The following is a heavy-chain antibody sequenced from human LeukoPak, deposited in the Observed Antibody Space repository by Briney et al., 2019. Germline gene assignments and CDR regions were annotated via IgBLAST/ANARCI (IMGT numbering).Heavy chain of an antibody. D-gene: IGHD3-10*01. Sequence: GGSLRLSCATSGFTFSSYWMSWVRQAPGKGLEWVSVIYSCGSTYYADSVKGRFTISRDNSKNTLYLQMNSLRAEDTAVYYCAWDSDDYYGSGSYPRYWGQGTLVTVSS. J-gene: IGHJ4*02. CDR1: GFTFSSYW. V-gene: IGHV3-66*03. CDR2: IYSCGST. CDR3: AWDSDDYYGSGSYPRY.